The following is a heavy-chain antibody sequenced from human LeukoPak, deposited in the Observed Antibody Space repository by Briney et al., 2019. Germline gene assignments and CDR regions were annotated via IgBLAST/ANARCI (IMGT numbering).Heavy chain of an antibody. CDR2: IRTKVNSYAT. Sequence: TGGSLRLSCAASGLTFSGSGMHWVRQASGKGLEWIGRIRTKVNSYATAYAASVKGRFTISRDDSKNTAYLQMDSLKTEDTAVYYCSRGISGYGMDVWGQGTTVTVSS. D-gene: IGHD6-13*01. V-gene: IGHV3-73*01. CDR1: GLTFSGSG. J-gene: IGHJ6*02. CDR3: SRGISGYGMDV.